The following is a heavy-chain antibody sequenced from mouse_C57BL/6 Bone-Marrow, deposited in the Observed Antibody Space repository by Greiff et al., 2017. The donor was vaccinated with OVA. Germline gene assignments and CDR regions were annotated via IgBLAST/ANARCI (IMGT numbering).Heavy chain of an antibody. Sequence: VQLQQSGAELARPGASVKLSCKASGYTFTSYGISWVKQRTGQGLEWIGEIYPRSGNTYYNEKFKGKATLTADKSSSTAYMELRSLTSEDSAVYFCARSGTTVVAHYYAMDYWGQGTSVTVSS. CDR1: GYTFTSYG. CDR2: IYPRSGNT. V-gene: IGHV1-81*01. D-gene: IGHD1-1*01. CDR3: ARSGTTVVAHYYAMDY. J-gene: IGHJ4*01.